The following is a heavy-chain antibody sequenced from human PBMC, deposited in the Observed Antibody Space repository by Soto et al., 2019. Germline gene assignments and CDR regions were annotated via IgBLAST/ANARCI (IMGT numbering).Heavy chain of an antibody. CDR1: GFTFSGSA. Sequence: GGSLRLSCAASGFTFSGSAMHWVRQASGKGLEWVGRIRSKANSYATAYAASVKGRFTISRDDSKNTAYLQMNSLKTEDTAVYYCLNWNDYYYYGMDVWGQGTTVTVSS. CDR2: IRSKANSYAT. CDR3: LNWNDYYYYGMDV. V-gene: IGHV3-73*01. J-gene: IGHJ6*02. D-gene: IGHD1-1*01.